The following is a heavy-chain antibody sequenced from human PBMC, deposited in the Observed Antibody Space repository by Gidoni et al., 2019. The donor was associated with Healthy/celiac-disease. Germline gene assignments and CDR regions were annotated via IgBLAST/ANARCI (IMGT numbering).Heavy chain of an antibody. CDR2: IYYSGST. Sequence: QLQLQESGPGLVKPSETLSLTCTVSGGSISSSSYYWGWIRQPPGKGLEWIGSIYYSGSTYYNPSLKSRVTISVDTSKNQFSLKLSSETAADTAVYYCARHLEQWLPFDYWGQGTLVTVSS. CDR1: GGSISSSSYY. J-gene: IGHJ4*02. D-gene: IGHD6-19*01. V-gene: IGHV4-39*01. CDR3: ARHLEQWLPFDY.